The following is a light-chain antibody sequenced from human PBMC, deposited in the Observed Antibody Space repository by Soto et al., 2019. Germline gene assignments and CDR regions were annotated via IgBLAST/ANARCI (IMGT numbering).Light chain of an antibody. J-gene: IGKJ1*01. CDR3: QDYGSSAWT. CDR1: HSVPTNY. Sequence: EIVFAQSSGTLSFSPGERAPPSCKASHSVPTNYLAWYQQKPGQSPRLLIYGASTRATGIPERFSGSGSGTDFTLTISRLEPEDFAVYYCQDYGSSAWTFGQGTKVDIK. V-gene: IGKV3-20*01. CDR2: GAS.